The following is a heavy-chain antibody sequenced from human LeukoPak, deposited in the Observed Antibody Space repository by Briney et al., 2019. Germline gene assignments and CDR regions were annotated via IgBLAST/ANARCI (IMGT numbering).Heavy chain of an antibody. Sequence: ASVTVSCKASGYTFTDYYMHWVRQAPGQGLEWRGWINPNSGGTNYAQKFQGRVTMTRDTSISTAYTELSRLRDDDTAVYYCARGNGDHPIRYNWFDPWGLGTLVTVSS. V-gene: IGHV1-2*02. CDR1: GYTFTDYY. D-gene: IGHD4-17*01. J-gene: IGHJ5*02. CDR2: INPNSGGT. CDR3: ARGNGDHPIRYNWFDP.